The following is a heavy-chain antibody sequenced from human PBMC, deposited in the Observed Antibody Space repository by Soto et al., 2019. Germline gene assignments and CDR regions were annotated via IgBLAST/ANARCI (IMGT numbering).Heavy chain of an antibody. V-gene: IGHV4-34*01. CDR3: ATRFYDSSGYYLFYFDS. CDR2: INHSGST. CDR1: GGSFSFYY. J-gene: IGHJ4*02. D-gene: IGHD3-22*01. Sequence: QVQLHQWGAGLLKPSETLSLTCAVSGGSFSFYYWSWIRQPPGKELEWIGEINHSGSTNYNSSLKSRVTISVDTSKIQFSPQLISVTAADTAVYYCATRFYDSSGYYLFYFDSWGQGTLVTVSS.